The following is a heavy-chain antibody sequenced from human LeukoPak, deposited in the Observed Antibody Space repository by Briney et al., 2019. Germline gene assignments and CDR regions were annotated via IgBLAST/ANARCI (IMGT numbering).Heavy chain of an antibody. CDR2: ISGSGGST. D-gene: IGHD6-19*01. CDR1: GFTFSSYA. CDR3: ATTRPYGTTWAGAFED. V-gene: IGHV3-23*01. J-gene: IGHJ4*01. Sequence: GGSLRLSCAASGFTFSSYAMSWVRQAPGKGLEWVSAISGSGGSTDYTDSVKGRFIISRDNSKNTLLLQMNSLRAEDTAVYYCATTRPYGTTWAGAFEDWGQGTPVTVSS.